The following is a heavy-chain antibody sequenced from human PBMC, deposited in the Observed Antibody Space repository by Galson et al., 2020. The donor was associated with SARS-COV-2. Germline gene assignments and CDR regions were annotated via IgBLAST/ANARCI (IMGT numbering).Heavy chain of an antibody. J-gene: IGHJ4*02. CDR1: GGSISSATYY. CDR2: VHIDGNT. V-gene: IGHV4-61*02. CDR3: ARAAYYECRSGYYSYYFDY. Sequence: SETLSLTCTVSGGSISSATYYWSWIRQPAGKGLEWIGRVHIDGNTDSNFSHKRRVSISVDTSKNQFSLNLNSVTAADTAVYYCARAAYYECRSGYYSYYFDYWGQVTLVT. D-gene: IGHD3-3*01.